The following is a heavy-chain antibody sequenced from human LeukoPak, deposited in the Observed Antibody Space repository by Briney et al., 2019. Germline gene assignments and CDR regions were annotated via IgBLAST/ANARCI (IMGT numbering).Heavy chain of an antibody. CDR1: GGSFSGYY. CDR2: INHSGST. V-gene: IGHV4-34*01. J-gene: IGHJ4*02. CDR3: ARAPRSYYFDY. Sequence: SETLSLTRAVYGGSFSGYYWSWIRQPPGKGLEWIGEINHSGSTNYNPSLKSRVTISVDTSKNQFSLKLSSVTAADTAVYYCARAPRSYYFDYWGQGTLVTVSS.